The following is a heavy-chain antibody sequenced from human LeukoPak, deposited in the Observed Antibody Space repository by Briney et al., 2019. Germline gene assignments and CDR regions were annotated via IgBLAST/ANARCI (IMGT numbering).Heavy chain of an antibody. CDR2: INPNSGAT. CDR3: ERDRARVGTMVDGFEI. Sequence: LGASVKVSCKASGYTFTGQYMHWVRQAPGQGLEWMGWINPNSGATNYAQKFQGRVTMTRDTSITTAYMELSRLISDDTAVYYCERDRARVGTMVDGFEIWGQGTVVTVSS. CDR1: GYTFTGQY. J-gene: IGHJ3*02. D-gene: IGHD1-1*01. V-gene: IGHV1-2*03.